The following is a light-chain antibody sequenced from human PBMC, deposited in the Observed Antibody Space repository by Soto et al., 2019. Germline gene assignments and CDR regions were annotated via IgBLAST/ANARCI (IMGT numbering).Light chain of an antibody. J-gene: IGLJ1*01. Sequence: QSALTQPASVSGSPGQSITISCTGTSSDVGGYNYVSWYQLHPGKAPKLMVYEVSNRPSGVSNRFSGSKSGNTASLTISGLQAEDEADYYCSSYAGSNNPYVFGNGTKVTVL. V-gene: IGLV2-14*01. CDR1: SSDVGGYNY. CDR3: SSYAGSNNPYV. CDR2: EVS.